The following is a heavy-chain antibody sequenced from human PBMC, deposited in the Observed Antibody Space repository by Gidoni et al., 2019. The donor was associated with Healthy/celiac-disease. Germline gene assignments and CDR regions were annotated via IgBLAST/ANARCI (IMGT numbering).Heavy chain of an antibody. CDR3: ARGEYCSGGSCFHYNWFDP. CDR1: GFPFSSYE. J-gene: IGHJ5*02. CDR2: ISSSGSTI. D-gene: IGHD2-15*01. V-gene: IGHV3-48*03. Sequence: EVQLVESGGGLVQPGGSLRLSCAASGFPFSSYEMNWVRQAPGKGLEWVSYISSSGSTIYYADSVKGRFTISRDNAKNSLYLQMNSLRAEDTAVYYCARGEYCSGGSCFHYNWFDPWGQGTLVTVSS.